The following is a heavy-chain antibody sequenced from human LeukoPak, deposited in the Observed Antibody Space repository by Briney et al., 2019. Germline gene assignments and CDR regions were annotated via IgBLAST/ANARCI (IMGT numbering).Heavy chain of an antibody. CDR3: ARGGYNYDTSAYSYGY. J-gene: IGHJ4*02. CDR2: IYPGDSDT. D-gene: IGHD3-22*01. Sequence: GESLKISCKGSGYSFTSYWIGWVRPMPGKGLEWMGIIYPGDSDTRYSPSFQGQVTISADKSISTAYLQWSSLKASDSAMYYCARGGYNYDTSAYSYGYWGQGTLVTVSS. CDR1: GYSFTSYW. V-gene: IGHV5-51*01.